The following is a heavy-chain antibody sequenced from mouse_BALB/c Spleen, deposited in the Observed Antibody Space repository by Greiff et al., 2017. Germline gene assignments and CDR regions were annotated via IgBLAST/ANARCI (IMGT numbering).Heavy chain of an antibody. J-gene: IGHJ2*01. Sequence: VQLKESGGGLVQPGGSLRLSCATSGFTFTDYYMSWVRQPPGKALEWLGFISNKANCYTTEYSVTVKGRFTISRDNSQSILHLHMSTLGAEDSASYCCAGDPPITPLDYWGEGTTVTVSS. V-gene: IGHV7-3*02. D-gene: IGHD2-4*01. CDR1: GFTFTDYY. CDR3: AGDPPITPLDY. CDR2: ISNKANCYTT.